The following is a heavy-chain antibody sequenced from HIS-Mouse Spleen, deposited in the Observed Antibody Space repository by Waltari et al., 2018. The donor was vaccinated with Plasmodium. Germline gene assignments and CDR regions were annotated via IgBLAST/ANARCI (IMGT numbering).Heavy chain of an antibody. CDR3: ARQLAYYDFWSGYSRGYYFDY. V-gene: IGHV4-39*01. Sequence: QLQLQESSPGLVKPSETLSVTCTVSGGSISISRYYGGWPRPPPGKGLEWIGSIYYSGSTYYHPSLKSRVTISVDTSKNQFSLKLSSVTAADTAVYYCARQLAYYDFWSGYSRGYYFDYWGQGTLGTVSS. D-gene: IGHD3-3*01. J-gene: IGHJ4*02. CDR1: GGSISISRYY. CDR2: IYYSGST.